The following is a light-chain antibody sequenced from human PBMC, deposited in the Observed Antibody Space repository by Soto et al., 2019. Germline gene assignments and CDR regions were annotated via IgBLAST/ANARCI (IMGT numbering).Light chain of an antibody. J-gene: IGLJ3*02. CDR1: SSNIGSDP. Sequence: QSVLTQPPSASGTPGQRVTISCSGSSSNIGSDPVNWYQQLPGTAPKLLIHRSNQRPSGVPGRFSGSKSGTSASLAISGLQSEDEADYYCASWDASLKGWVFGGGTQLTVL. V-gene: IGLV1-44*01. CDR3: ASWDASLKGWV. CDR2: RSN.